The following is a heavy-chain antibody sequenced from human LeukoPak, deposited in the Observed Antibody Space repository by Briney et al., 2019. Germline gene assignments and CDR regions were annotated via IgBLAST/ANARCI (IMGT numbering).Heavy chain of an antibody. D-gene: IGHD6-6*01. J-gene: IGHJ4*02. Sequence: SETLSLTCTVSGGSISSYYWSWIRQPPGKGLEWIGYIYYSGSTNYNPSLKSRVTISVDTSKNQFSLKLSSVTAADTAVYYCASSYSSSYWYWDYWGQGTLVTVSS. CDR2: IYYSGST. V-gene: IGHV4-59*01. CDR1: GGSISSYY. CDR3: ASSYSSSYWYWDY.